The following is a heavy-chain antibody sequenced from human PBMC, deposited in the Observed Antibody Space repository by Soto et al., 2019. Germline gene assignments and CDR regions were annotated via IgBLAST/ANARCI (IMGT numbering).Heavy chain of an antibody. CDR3: TKSRRGILMVYGFGGMDV. V-gene: IGHV3-23*01. CDR1: VFSFSSHA. D-gene: IGHD2-8*01. J-gene: IGHJ6*02. CDR2: IDGSGYGT. Sequence: GGALRLYCAASVFSFSSHAMSWVRQAPGKGLEWVSSIDGSGYGTYYGDSVKGRFTISRDSSSSTLYLEMNNLRGEDTAVYFCTKSRRGILMVYGFGGMDVWGQGTTVTVSS.